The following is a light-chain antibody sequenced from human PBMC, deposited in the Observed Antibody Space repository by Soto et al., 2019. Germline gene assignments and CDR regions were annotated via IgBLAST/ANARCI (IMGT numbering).Light chain of an antibody. CDR1: QDIRSNY. CDR2: GAS. Sequence: ETVLTQSPGTLSLSPGDRATLSCRASQDIRSNYLAWYRQTPGQAPRLLIYGASKRASGIADRFSGSGSGTDFTLIISSLEPEDFALYYCQQYYSSPWTFGQGTKVEIK. CDR3: QQYYSSPWT. V-gene: IGKV3-20*01. J-gene: IGKJ1*01.